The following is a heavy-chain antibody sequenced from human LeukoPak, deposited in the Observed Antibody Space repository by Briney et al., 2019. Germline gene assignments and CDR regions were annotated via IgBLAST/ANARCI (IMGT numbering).Heavy chain of an antibody. J-gene: IGHJ6*02. CDR1: GLTFSNYA. Sequence: GGSLRLSCAASGLTFSNYAMSWVRQAPGKGLEWVSAISGSGGSTYYADSVKGRFAISRDNSKNTLYLQMNSLRAEDTAVYYCAKETAVVGWYHGMDVWGQWTTVTVSS. V-gene: IGHV3-23*01. CDR3: AKETAVVGWYHGMDV. CDR2: ISGSGGST. D-gene: IGHD6-19*01.